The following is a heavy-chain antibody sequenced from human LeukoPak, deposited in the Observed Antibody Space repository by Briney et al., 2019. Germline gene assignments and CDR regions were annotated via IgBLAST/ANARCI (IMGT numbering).Heavy chain of an antibody. CDR1: GGSISSSSYY. D-gene: IGHD3-3*01. Sequence: SETLSLTCTVSGGSISSSSYYWGWIRQPPGKGLEWIGSIYYSGSTYYNPSLKSRVTISVDTSKNQFSLKLSSVTAADTAVYYCARNGRDFWSGYRDYYYYMDVWGKGTTVTVSS. CDR3: ARNGRDFWSGYRDYYYYMDV. V-gene: IGHV4-39*01. J-gene: IGHJ6*03. CDR2: IYYSGST.